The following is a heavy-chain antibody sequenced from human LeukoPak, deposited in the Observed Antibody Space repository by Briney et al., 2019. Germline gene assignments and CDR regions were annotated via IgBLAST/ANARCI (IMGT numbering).Heavy chain of an antibody. CDR3: ASHWGIAAASGY. CDR2: IKQDGSEK. J-gene: IGHJ4*02. Sequence: GGSLRLSCAASGFTFSSYWMSWVRRAPGKGLEWVANIKQDGSEKYYVDSVKGRFTISRDNAKNSLYLQMNSLRAEDTAVYYCASHWGIAAASGYWGQGTLVTVSS. CDR1: GFTFSSYW. D-gene: IGHD6-13*01. V-gene: IGHV3-7*01.